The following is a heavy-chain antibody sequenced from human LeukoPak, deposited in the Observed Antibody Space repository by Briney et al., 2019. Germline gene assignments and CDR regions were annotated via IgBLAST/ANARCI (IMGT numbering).Heavy chain of an antibody. J-gene: IGHJ4*02. CDR3: ARDTSGYYSFDY. CDR1: GGSISTSSYY. CDR2: IYYGGST. V-gene: IGHV4-39*01. D-gene: IGHD3-22*01. Sequence: SETLSLTCTVSGGSISTSSYYWGWIRQPPGKGLEWLGSIYYGGSTYYNPSLKSRVTISVDTSKDQFSLKLTSVTAADTAIYYCARDTSGYYSFDYWGQGTLLTVSS.